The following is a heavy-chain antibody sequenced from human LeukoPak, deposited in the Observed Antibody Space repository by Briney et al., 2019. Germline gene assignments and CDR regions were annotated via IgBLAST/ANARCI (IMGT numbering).Heavy chain of an antibody. CDR1: GGSISSYY. CDR2: TYYSGST. Sequence: PSETLSLTCTVSGGSISSYYWSWIRQPPGKGLEWIGYTYYSGSTNYNPSLKSRVTISVDTSKNQFSLKLSSVTAADTAVYYCASYIAARGFDYWGQGTLVTVSS. D-gene: IGHD6-13*01. J-gene: IGHJ4*02. CDR3: ASYIAARGFDY. V-gene: IGHV4-59*01.